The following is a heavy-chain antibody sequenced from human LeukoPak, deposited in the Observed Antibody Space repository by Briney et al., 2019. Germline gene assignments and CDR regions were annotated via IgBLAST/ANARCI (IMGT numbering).Heavy chain of an antibody. CDR1: GFTVSNNY. CDR3: ARDSDSGYGPFAS. V-gene: IGHV3-53*01. Sequence: GGSLRLSCAASGFTVSNNYMSWVRPAPGKGLEWVSVIHSGGTTNYADSVQGRFTISRDNSKTTVYLHMNSLRAEDTAVYYCARDSDSGYGPFASWGQGTLVTVSS. CDR2: IHSGGTT. J-gene: IGHJ4*02. D-gene: IGHD5-12*01.